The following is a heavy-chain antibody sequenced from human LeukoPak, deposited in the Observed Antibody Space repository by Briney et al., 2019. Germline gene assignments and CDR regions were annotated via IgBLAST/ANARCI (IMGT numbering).Heavy chain of an antibody. V-gene: IGHV4-61*02. CDR3: ARMWDRDYFDY. CDR2: IYTSGSI. CDR1: GGSISSGSYH. Sequence: SETLSLTCTVSGGSISSGSYHWSWIRQPAGEGLEWIGRIYTSGSINYYPSLKSRVTISADTSKNQFSLKLSSVTAADTAVYYCARMWDRDYFDYWGQGTLVTVSS. J-gene: IGHJ4*02. D-gene: IGHD1-26*01.